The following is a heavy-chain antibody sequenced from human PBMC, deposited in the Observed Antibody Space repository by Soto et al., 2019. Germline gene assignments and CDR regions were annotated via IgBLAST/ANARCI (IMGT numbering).Heavy chain of an antibody. J-gene: IGHJ4*02. CDR3: ARGNSRVFDY. CDR2: IYPGDPDT. V-gene: IGHV5-51*01. D-gene: IGHD6-13*01. CDR1: GYSFTSYW. Sequence: GESLKISCKGSGYSFTSYWTGWVRQMPGKGLEWMGIIYPGDPDTRYSPSFQDQVTISADKSISTAYLQWSSLKASDTAMYYCARGNSRVFDYWGQGTLVAVSS.